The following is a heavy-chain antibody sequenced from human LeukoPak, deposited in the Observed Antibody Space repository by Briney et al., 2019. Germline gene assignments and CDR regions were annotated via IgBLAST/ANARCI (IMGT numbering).Heavy chain of an antibody. J-gene: IGHJ4*02. CDR1: GFTFSSYS. Sequence: PGGSLRLSCAASGFTFSSYSMNWVRQAPGKGLEWVSYISSSSSTIYYADSVKGRFTISRDNAKNSLYLQMNSLRAEDTAVYYCARARSYSSGWYRKFDYWGQGTLVTVSS. CDR3: ARARSYSSGWYRKFDY. V-gene: IGHV3-48*04. CDR2: ISSSSSTI. D-gene: IGHD6-19*01.